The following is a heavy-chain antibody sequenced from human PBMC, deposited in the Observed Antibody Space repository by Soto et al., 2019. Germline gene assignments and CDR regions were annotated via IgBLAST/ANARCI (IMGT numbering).Heavy chain of an antibody. CDR1: GFTFSSYG. CDR2: IWYDGSNK. V-gene: IGHV3-33*01. CDR3: ARGQYKAYWNDGVFFDY. D-gene: IGHD1-1*01. Sequence: AGGSLRLSCAASGFTFSSYGMHWVRQAPGKGLEWVAVIWYDGSNKYYADSVKGRFTISRDNSKNTLYLQMNSLRAEDTAVYYCARGQYKAYWNDGVFFDYWGQGTLVTVSS. J-gene: IGHJ4*02.